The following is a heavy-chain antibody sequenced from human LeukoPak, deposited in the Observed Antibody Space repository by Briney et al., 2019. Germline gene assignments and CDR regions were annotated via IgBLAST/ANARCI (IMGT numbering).Heavy chain of an antibody. CDR2: IYYSGST. Sequence: PSETLSLTCTVSGGSISSYYWSWIRQPPGKGLEWIGYIYYSGSTNYNPSLKSRVTISVDTSKNQFSLKLSSVTAADTAVYYCARHASGWSRGYYFDYWGQGTLSPSP. D-gene: IGHD6-19*01. V-gene: IGHV4-59*01. J-gene: IGHJ4*02. CDR3: ARHASGWSRGYYFDY. CDR1: GGSISSYY.